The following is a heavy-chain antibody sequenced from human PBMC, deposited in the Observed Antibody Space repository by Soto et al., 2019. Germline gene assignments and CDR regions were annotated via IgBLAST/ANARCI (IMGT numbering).Heavy chain of an antibody. J-gene: IGHJ6*02. Sequence: QVQLVQSGAEVKKPGASVKVSCKASGYTFTGYYMHCVRQAPGQGLEWMGRINPNSVGTNYAQKVQGWVTMTRDTSISTAYMELGRLRSDGTAEYYCARVWDTDMVHGMDVWGQGTTVTVSS. D-gene: IGHD5-18*01. CDR2: INPNSVGT. CDR3: ARVWDTDMVHGMDV. V-gene: IGHV1-2*04. CDR1: GYTFTGYY.